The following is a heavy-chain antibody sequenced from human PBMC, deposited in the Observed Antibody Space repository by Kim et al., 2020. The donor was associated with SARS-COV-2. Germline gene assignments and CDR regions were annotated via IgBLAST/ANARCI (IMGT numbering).Heavy chain of an antibody. J-gene: IGHJ5*02. CDR1: GFTFSSYA. CDR3: ARDRGIAAAGTVWFDP. Sequence: GGSLRLSCAASGFTFSSYAMHWVRQAPGKGLEWVAVISYDGSNKYYADSVKGRFTISRDNSKNTLYLQMNSLRAEDTAVYYCARDRGIAAAGTVWFDPWGQGTLVTVSS. V-gene: IGHV3-30*04. CDR2: ISYDGSNK. D-gene: IGHD6-13*01.